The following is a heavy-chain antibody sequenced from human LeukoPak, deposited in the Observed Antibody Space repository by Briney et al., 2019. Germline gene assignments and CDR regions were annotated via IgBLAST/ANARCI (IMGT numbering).Heavy chain of an antibody. J-gene: IGHJ4*02. D-gene: IGHD6-19*01. CDR3: AKATQWVPPNY. CDR1: GLTFSSYA. V-gene: IGHV3-23*01. Sequence: GGSLRLSCAASGLTFSSYAMNWVRQAPGEGLEWLSGISASGITIHYADSVKGRFTISRDNSKNTLYLEMSSLRTEDTAVYYCAKATQWVPPNYWGQGSLVTASS. CDR2: ISASGITI.